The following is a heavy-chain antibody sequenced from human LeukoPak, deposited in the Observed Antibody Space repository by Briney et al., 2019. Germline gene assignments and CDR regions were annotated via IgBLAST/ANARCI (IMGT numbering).Heavy chain of an antibody. CDR1: GFTFSSYG. Sequence: GRSLRLSCAASGFTFSSYGMHWVRQAPGKGLEWVAVIWYDGSNKYYADSVKGRFTISRDNSKNTLYLQMNSLRAEDTAVYYCAKDGVAAAGVHFGIDRFDPWGQGTLVTVSS. CDR2: IWYDGSNK. D-gene: IGHD6-13*01. J-gene: IGHJ5*02. CDR3: AKDGVAAAGVHFGIDRFDP. V-gene: IGHV3-33*06.